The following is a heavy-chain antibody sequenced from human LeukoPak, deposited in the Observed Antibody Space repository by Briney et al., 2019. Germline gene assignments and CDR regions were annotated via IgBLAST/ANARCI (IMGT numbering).Heavy chain of an antibody. CDR2: IKEEGSDK. V-gene: IGHV3-7*01. CDR1: GFTFKSYW. J-gene: IGHJ4*02. Sequence: GGSLRLSCAVSGFTFKSYWMSWVRQAPGKGLEWVANIKEEGSDKYYVDSVKGRFTISRDNAKNSLYLQMNSLRAEDTAVYYCARGSASCDYWGQGTPVTVSS. CDR3: ARGSASCDY.